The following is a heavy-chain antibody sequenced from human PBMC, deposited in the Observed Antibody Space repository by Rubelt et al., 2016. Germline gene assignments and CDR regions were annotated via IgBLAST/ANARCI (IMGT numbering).Heavy chain of an antibody. Sequence: GRFTISRDTAKSSLYLQMNSLRAEDTAVYYCIGDYGSGSYYNAFDYWGQGTLVTVSS. D-gene: IGHD3-10*01. J-gene: IGHJ4*02. V-gene: IGHV3-11*06. CDR3: IGDYGSGSYYNAFDY.